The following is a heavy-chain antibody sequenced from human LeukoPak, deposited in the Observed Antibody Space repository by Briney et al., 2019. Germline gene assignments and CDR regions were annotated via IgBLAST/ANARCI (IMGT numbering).Heavy chain of an antibody. CDR2: IKQDGSEK. CDR1: GFTFSSYW. Sequence: AGGSLRLSCAASGFTFSSYWMSWVRQAPGKGLEWVANIKQDGSEKYYVDSVKGRFTISRDNAKNSLYLQMDSLRAEDTAMYYCARDGGSGWYGEFDYWGQGTLVTVSS. V-gene: IGHV3-7*03. CDR3: ARDGGSGWYGEFDY. D-gene: IGHD6-19*01. J-gene: IGHJ4*02.